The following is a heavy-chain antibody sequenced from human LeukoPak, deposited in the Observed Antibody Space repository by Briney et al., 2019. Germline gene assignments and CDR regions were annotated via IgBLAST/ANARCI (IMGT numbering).Heavy chain of an antibody. J-gene: IGHJ4*02. CDR1: GGSVSSGSDY. Sequence: PLETLSLTCTVSGGSVSSGSDYWSWIRQPPGKGLEWIGHISYSGSTNYNPSLKGRVTISLDTSKNQLSLKLSSVTTADTAVYYCARGQAALWFGELWGQGTLVTVSS. CDR2: ISYSGST. V-gene: IGHV4-61*01. CDR3: ARGQAALWFGEL. D-gene: IGHD3-10*01.